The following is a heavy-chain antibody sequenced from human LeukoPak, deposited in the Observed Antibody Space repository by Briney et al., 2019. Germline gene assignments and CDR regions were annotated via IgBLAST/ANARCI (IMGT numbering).Heavy chain of an antibody. D-gene: IGHD2-2*01. CDR3: ARAYCSSTSCYSNYYYYRDV. CDR2: ISFDGSNK. V-gene: IGHV3-30-3*01. Sequence: PGGSLRLSCAASGFTFSSYAMHWVSQAPGKGMEWVAVISFDGSNKYYADSVKGRFTISRDNSKTTLYLQMNSLRAEDTAVYYCARAYCSSTSCYSNYYYYRDVWGKGTTVTVSS. CDR1: GFTFSSYA. J-gene: IGHJ6*03.